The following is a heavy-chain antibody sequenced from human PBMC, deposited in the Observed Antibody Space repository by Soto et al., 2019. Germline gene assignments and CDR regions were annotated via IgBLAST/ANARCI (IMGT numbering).Heavy chain of an antibody. CDR3: ARGLSPRPSSYYYYGMDV. V-gene: IGHV5-51*01. J-gene: IGHJ6*02. CDR2: IFPGNSDT. D-gene: IGHD6-6*01. CDR1: GYSFLSRW. Sequence: GESQKISSKGSGYSFLSRWIAWVRQKPGKGLEWMGIIFPGNSDTRYNPSFQGQVTISADRSISTAYLQWSSLKASDSAMYYCARGLSPRPSSYYYYGMDVWGQGTTVTVSS.